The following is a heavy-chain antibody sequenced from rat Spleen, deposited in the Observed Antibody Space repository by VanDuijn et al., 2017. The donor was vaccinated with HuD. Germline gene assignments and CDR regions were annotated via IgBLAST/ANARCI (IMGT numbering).Heavy chain of an antibody. CDR2: ISYDGRST. J-gene: IGHJ2*01. V-gene: IGHV5-7*01. CDR1: GFTVSDYN. D-gene: IGHD1-12*02. CDR3: ARAYYDGTYY. Sequence: EVQLVESGGGLVQPGRSLKLSCAASGFTVSDYNMAWVRQAPKKGLEWVATISYDGRSTYYRDSVKGRFTISRDDAKNTLYLQRDSLRSEDTATYYCARAYYDGTYYWGQGVMVTVSS.